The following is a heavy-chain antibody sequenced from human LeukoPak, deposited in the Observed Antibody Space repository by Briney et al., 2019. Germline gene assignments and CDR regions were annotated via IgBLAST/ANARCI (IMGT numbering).Heavy chain of an antibody. D-gene: IGHD3-16*01. CDR2: ITSGGGT. Sequence: GGSLRLSCAASGFTFSSYAMTWVRQAPGQGLEWVSGITSGGGTYYADSVKGRFTISRDNSKNTLYVQMNSLRADDTAVYYCASGGGGMVIGDYWGQGTLVTVSS. CDR3: ASGGGGMVIGDY. V-gene: IGHV3-23*01. J-gene: IGHJ4*02. CDR1: GFTFSSYA.